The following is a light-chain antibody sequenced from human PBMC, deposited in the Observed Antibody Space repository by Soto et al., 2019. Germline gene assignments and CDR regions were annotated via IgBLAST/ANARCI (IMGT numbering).Light chain of an antibody. J-gene: IGKJ2*01. V-gene: IGKV4-1*01. CDR1: QSVLYSSDNKNY. CDR3: HQYYTPPYT. Sequence: DIVMTQSPDSLAVSLGERATINCKSSQSVLYSSDNKNYLTWYQQRPGQPPKLLIYWASTRESGVPDRFSGSRSGTDFTLTISSLQAEDVAVYYCHQYYTPPYTFGQGTKLEIK. CDR2: WAS.